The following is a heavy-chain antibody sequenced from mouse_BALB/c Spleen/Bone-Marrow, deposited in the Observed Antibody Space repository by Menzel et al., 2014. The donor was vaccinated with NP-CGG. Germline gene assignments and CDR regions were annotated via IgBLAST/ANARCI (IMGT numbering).Heavy chain of an antibody. V-gene: IGHV1-9*01. CDR3: AIYRNYTLYY. Sequence: VQLQPSGAELMKPGASAKISCKATGYTFSSYWLEWVKQRPGHGLEWFGEILPGSGSTNYYEKFKGKATFTADTSSNTAYMQLSSLTSEDSAVYYCAIYRNYTLYYWGQGTALTASS. CDR1: GYTFSSYW. J-gene: IGHJ2*01. D-gene: IGHD2-1*01. CDR2: ILPGSGST.